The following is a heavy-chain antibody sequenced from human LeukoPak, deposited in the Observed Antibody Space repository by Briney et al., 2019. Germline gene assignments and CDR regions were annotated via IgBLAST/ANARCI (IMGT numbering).Heavy chain of an antibody. CDR3: STHCSGGSCYWV. J-gene: IGHJ4*02. CDR1: GFTFSNAW. Sequence: GGSLRLSCAASGFTFSNAWMSWVRQAPGKGLEWVGRIKSKTDGGTTDYAAPVKGRFTISRDDSKNTLYLQMNSLKTEDTAVYYCSTHCSGGSCYWVWGQGTLVTVSS. D-gene: IGHD2-15*01. V-gene: IGHV3-15*01. CDR2: IKSKTDGGTT.